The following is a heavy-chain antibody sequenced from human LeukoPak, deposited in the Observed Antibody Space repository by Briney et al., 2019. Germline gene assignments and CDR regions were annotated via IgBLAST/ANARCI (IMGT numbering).Heavy chain of an antibody. V-gene: IGHV3-74*01. J-gene: IGHJ3*02. CDR3: ARDRETYYDILTGYYTLGDAFDI. CDR2: INRDGSST. D-gene: IGHD3-9*01. Sequence: GGSLRLSCAASGFTFSTYWMHWVRQAPGKGLVWVSRINRDGSSTSYADSVKGRFAISRDNAKNTLYLQMNSLRAEDTAVYYCARDRETYYDILTGYYTLGDAFDIWGQGTMVTVSS. CDR1: GFTFSTYW.